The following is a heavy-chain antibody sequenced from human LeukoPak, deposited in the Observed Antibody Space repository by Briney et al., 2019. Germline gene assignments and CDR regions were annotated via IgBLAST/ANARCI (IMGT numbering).Heavy chain of an antibody. CDR1: GDSVTSDNW. V-gene: IGHV4-4*02. D-gene: IGHD2-21*02. CDR3: ARTYCGGDCRGYYYSYYMDV. Sequence: PSGTLSLTCTLSGDSVTSDNWWSWIRQPPGKGLEWIGEIYHSGSTNYNPSLKSRVTISVDKSKTQFSLKLSSVTAADTAVYYCARTYCGGDCRGYYYSYYMDVWGEGTTVTISS. J-gene: IGHJ6*03. CDR2: IYHSGST.